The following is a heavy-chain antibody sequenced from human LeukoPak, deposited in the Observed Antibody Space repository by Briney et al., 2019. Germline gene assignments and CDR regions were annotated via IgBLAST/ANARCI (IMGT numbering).Heavy chain of an antibody. D-gene: IGHD6-19*01. CDR3: AKGYSSGTHTQVDY. V-gene: IGHV3-9*03. CDR2: ISWNSGNI. CDR1: GFTFDDYA. Sequence: PGGSLRLSCAASGFTFDDYAMHWVRQAPGKGLEWVSGISWNSGNIGYADSVKGRFTISRDNAKNSLYLQMNSLRAEDMALYYCAKGYSSGTHTQVDYWGQGTLVTVSS. J-gene: IGHJ4*02.